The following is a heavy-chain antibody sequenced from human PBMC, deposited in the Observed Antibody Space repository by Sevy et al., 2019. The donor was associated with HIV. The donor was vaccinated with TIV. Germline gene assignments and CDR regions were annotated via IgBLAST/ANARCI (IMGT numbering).Heavy chain of an antibody. J-gene: IGHJ4*02. D-gene: IGHD6-19*01. CDR3: PRAAGSGWYDY. Sequence: GESLKISCAASGFTFSSYWMSWVRQAPGKGLEWVANIKQDGSEKYYVDSVKGRFTISRNNAKNSLYLQMNSLRAEDTAVYYCPRAAGSGWYDYWGQVTLVTVSS. CDR2: IKQDGSEK. V-gene: IGHV3-7*03. CDR1: GFTFSSYW.